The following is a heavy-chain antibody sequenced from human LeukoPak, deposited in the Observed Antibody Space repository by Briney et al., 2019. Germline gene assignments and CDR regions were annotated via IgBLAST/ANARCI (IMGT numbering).Heavy chain of an antibody. V-gene: IGHV3-30*04. D-gene: IGHD6-13*01. J-gene: IGHJ4*02. Sequence: GGSLRLSCAASGFTFSSYSMHWVRQAPGKGLEWVAVISYDGNEKYYADSVKGRFTISRDNSKNTLYLQMNSLRAEDTAVYYCARDPRSTLIQIAAAGFVYWGQGTLVTVSS. CDR1: GFTFSSYS. CDR3: ARDPRSTLIQIAAAGFVY. CDR2: ISYDGNEK.